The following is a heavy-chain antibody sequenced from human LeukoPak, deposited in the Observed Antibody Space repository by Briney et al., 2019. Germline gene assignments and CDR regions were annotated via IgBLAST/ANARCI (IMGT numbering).Heavy chain of an antibody. CDR1: GGSISSHY. V-gene: IGHV4-4*07. J-gene: IGHJ4*02. CDR2: IYSRGNT. CDR3: ARDSHWGVPFDY. D-gene: IGHD7-27*01. Sequence: PSETLSLTCTVSGGSISSHYWNWVRQPAGKGLEWIGHIYSRGNTNYNPSLESRVTMSVDTSKSQFSLELSFVTAADTAVYYCARDSHWGVPFDYWGQGILVTVSS.